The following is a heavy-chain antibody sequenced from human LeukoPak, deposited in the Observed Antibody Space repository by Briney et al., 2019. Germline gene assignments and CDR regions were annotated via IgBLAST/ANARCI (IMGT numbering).Heavy chain of an antibody. V-gene: IGHV4-39*01. CDR1: GGSISSSSYY. CDR2: IYYSGST. CDR3: ARQGSGWSRRYFDY. Sequence: SETLSLTCTVSGGSISSSSYYWGWIRQPPGKGLEWIGSIYYSGSTYYNPSLKSRVTISVDTPKNQFSLKLSSVTAADTAVYYCARQGSGWSRRYFDYWGQGTLVTVSS. J-gene: IGHJ4*02. D-gene: IGHD6-19*01.